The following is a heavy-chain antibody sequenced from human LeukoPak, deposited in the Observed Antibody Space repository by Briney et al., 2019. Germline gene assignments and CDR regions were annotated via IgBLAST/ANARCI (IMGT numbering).Heavy chain of an antibody. D-gene: IGHD3-22*01. V-gene: IGHV3-33*08. CDR1: GFTFSRNV. J-gene: IGHJ6*02. Sequence: QPGRSLRLSCVASGFTFSRNVLHWVRQAPGKGLEWVAVIYYDGSNKYYADSVRGRFTISRDNSKNTLFLQMSSLRAEDTAVYYCARDTFYSSGVYGLDVWGQGTTVTVSS. CDR2: IYYDGSNK. CDR3: ARDTFYSSGVYGLDV.